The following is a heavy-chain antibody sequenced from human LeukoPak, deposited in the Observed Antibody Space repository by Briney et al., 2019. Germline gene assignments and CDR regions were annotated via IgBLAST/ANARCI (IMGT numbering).Heavy chain of an antibody. Sequence: SETLSLTCTVSGGSISSYYWSWIRQPPGKGLEWIGYIFYSGSTNYNPSLKSRVTISVDTSKNQFSLNLSSVTAADTAVYYCAREGATVVTYFDYWGQGTLVTVSS. CDR1: GGSISSYY. J-gene: IGHJ4*02. V-gene: IGHV4-59*12. D-gene: IGHD4-23*01. CDR3: AREGATVVTYFDY. CDR2: IFYSGST.